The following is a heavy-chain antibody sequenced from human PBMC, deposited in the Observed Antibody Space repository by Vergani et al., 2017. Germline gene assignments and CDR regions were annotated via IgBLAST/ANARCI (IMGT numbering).Heavy chain of an antibody. CDR2: INPNSGGT. CDR3: ARDSLNDYRNMDV. D-gene: IGHD4-11*01. J-gene: IGHJ6*03. CDR1: GYTFTSYD. Sequence: QVQLVQSGAEVKKPGASVKVSCKASGYTFTSYDINWVRQAPGQGLEWMGWINPNSGGTNYAQKFQGRVTMTRDTSISTAYMELSRLRSDDTAVYYCARDSLNDYRNMDVWGKGTTVTVSS. V-gene: IGHV1-2*02.